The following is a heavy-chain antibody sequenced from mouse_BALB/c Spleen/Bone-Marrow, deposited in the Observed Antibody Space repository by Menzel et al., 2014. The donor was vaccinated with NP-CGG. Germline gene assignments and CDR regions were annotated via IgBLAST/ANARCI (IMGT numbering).Heavy chain of an antibody. CDR1: GYAFTSYN. CDR2: IDPYNGGT. J-gene: IGHJ4*01. CDR3: ARHILRFYAMDN. Sequence: VQLQQSGPELVKPGASVKVSCKASGYAFTSYNMYWVKQSHGKSLEWIGYIDPYNGGTSYNQKFKGKATLTVDKSSSTAYMQLNSLTSEESAVYYCARHILRFYAMDNWGQGTSVTVSS. V-gene: IGHV1S135*01.